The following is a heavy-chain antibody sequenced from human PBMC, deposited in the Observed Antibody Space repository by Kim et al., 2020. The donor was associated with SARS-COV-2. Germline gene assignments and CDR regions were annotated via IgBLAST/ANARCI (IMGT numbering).Heavy chain of an antibody. CDR1: GFTFSTSA. Sequence: GGSLRLSCEATGFTFSTSAMNWVRQAPDKGLEWVAIISTDGSKYNYADSAKGRFTISRDNSKKTLYLQLSSLRVQDTAIYYCARECFDLWGQGPVVSVSS. CDR2: ISTDGSKY. CDR3: ARECFDL. V-gene: IGHV3-30*04. J-gene: IGHJ3*01.